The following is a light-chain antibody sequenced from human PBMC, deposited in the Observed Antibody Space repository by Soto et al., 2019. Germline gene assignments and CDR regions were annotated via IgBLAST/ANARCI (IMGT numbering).Light chain of an antibody. J-gene: IGKJ5*01. CDR2: AAS. CDR3: QQSYSTRYT. Sequence: DIQMTQSPSSLSGSVGDRVTITFLASQSISIYLNWYQQKPGKAPKLLIYAASSLQSGVPSRFSGSGSGTDFTLTISSLQPEDFATYYCQQSYSTRYTFGQGTRLEI. CDR1: QSISIY. V-gene: IGKV1-39*01.